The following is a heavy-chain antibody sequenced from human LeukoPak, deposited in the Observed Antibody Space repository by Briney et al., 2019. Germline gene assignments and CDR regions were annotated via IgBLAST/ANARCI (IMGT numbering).Heavy chain of an antibody. Sequence: GGSLRLSCVASGFKFDDFAMIWVRQVPGKGLDWVAHVSWSGARTGYADSVKGRFTISRDKAKNSLYLQMNSLRAEDTAVYYCARLLAYNSGGEAFDHWGQGTLVTVSS. CDR3: ARLLAYNSGGEAFDH. J-gene: IGHJ4*02. V-gene: IGHV3-20*04. D-gene: IGHD1-20*01. CDR1: GFKFDDFA. CDR2: VSWSGART.